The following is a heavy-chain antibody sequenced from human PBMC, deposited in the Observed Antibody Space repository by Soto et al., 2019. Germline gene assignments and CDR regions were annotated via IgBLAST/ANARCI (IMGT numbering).Heavy chain of an antibody. J-gene: IGHJ4*02. Sequence: VQLVESGGGLIQPGGSLRLSCAASGFTVSNNHMTWVRQAAGKGLELVSFVLGGGSTSYADSVKGRFTISRDNSKNTLYLQMDSLSAEDTVIYYCAGRLTTAASLDYWGRGTLVTVSS. D-gene: IGHD3-16*01. CDR3: AGRLTTAASLDY. CDR1: GFTVSNNH. V-gene: IGHV3-53*01. CDR2: VLGGGST.